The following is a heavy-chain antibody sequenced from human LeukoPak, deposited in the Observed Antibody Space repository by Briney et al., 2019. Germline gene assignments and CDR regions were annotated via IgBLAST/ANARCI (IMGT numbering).Heavy chain of an antibody. CDR3: FTGYNLYYFDS. J-gene: IGHJ4*02. CDR1: RYTFSNFL. D-gene: IGHD5-24*01. CDR2: IYPADSDT. Sequence: GESLNISCEGSRYTFSNFLIGGVRQMPEKSLEWMGIIYPADSDTIYNPSFQGHVTISADKSISTAYLQWSSLKASDTAMYYCFTGYNLYYFDSWGQGTLVTVSS. V-gene: IGHV5-51*01.